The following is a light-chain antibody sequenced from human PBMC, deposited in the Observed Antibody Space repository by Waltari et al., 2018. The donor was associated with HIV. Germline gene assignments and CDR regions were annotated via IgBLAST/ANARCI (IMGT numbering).Light chain of an antibody. Sequence: LVMTQSPLPLPVSPGEPASISCRSNQSLLHSNGNNYLDWYLHKSGQSPKLVIYLASIRASGVPDRVSGSGSGTDFTLKFSRVEAEDVGVYYCMQSLQTPRTFGGGTNVQIK. CDR1: QSLLHSNGNNY. CDR3: MQSLQTPRT. CDR2: LAS. V-gene: IGKV2-28*01. J-gene: IGKJ4*01.